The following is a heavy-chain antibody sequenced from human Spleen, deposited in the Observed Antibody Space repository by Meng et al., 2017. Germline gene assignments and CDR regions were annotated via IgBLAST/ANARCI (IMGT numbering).Heavy chain of an antibody. CDR2: INPVSGGT. V-gene: IGHV1-2*02. Sequence: ASVKVSCKTSGYSFIGYYVHWVRQAPGQGLEWMGWINPVSGGTNFAQKFQGRVTMTRDTSISTAYMELSRLRSDDTAVYFCARGAYSYVLEGPVDFWGQGTLVTVSS. CDR1: GYSFIGYY. J-gene: IGHJ4*02. CDR3: ARGAYSYVLEGPVDF. D-gene: IGHD5-18*01.